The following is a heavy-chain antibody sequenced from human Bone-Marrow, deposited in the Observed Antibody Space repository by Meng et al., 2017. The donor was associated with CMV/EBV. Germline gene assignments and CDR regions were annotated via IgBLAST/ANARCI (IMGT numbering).Heavy chain of an antibody. J-gene: IGHJ4*02. D-gene: IGHD2-2*01. CDR1: GYSFTSYW. Sequence: GGSLRLSCKGSGYSFTSYWIGWVRQMPGKGLEWMGIIYPADSDTRYSPSFQGQVTISADQSISTAYLQWSSLTAADTAMYYCARHGGWYQLPDRYWGQGTLVTVSS. CDR3: ARHGGWYQLPDRY. V-gene: IGHV5-51*01. CDR2: IYPADSDT.